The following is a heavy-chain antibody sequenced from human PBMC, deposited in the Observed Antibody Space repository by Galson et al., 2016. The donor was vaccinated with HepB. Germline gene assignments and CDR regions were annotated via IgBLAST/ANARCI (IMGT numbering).Heavy chain of an antibody. J-gene: IGHJ4*02. D-gene: IGHD3-10*02. CDR2: ISFSSTNV. CDR3: AGRHEYFPPVGCSVDY. V-gene: IGHV3-48*01. Sequence: SLRLSCAASGFNFRSYGMNWVRQAPGKGLEWLSYISFSSTNVHHADSVKGRFTISRDNSNNMLFLQMSILRTDDTAIYYCAGRHEYFPPVGCSVDYWGQGTLVSVSS. CDR1: GFNFRSYG.